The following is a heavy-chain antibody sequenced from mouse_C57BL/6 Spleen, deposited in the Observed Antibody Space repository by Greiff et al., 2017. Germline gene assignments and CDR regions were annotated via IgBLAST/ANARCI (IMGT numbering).Heavy chain of an antibody. V-gene: IGHV5-17*01. CDR2: ISSGSSTI. Sequence: EVQRVESGGGLVQPGGSLKLSCAASGFTFSDYGMHWVRQAPEKGLEWVAYISSGSSTIYYADTVKGRFTISRDNAKHTLFLQLTSLRSEDTDMYYCAVGNYYGPAYVDDWGSGTTLTASS. D-gene: IGHD1-1*01. CDR3: AVGNYYGPAYVDD. J-gene: IGHJ2*01. CDR1: GFTFSDYG.